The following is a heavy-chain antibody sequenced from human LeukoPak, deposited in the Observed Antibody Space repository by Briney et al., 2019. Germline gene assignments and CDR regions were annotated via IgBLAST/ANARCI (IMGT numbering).Heavy chain of an antibody. Sequence: SETLSLTCTVSGGSITSNSHHWDWIRQAPGKGLVWIGNIYYSGTTSYNPSLQSRVSISVDTSKNQFSLRLSSVTAADTAVYYCARRGDILTDYAFDYWGQGTLVTVSS. CDR1: GGSITSNSHH. CDR3: ARRGDILTDYAFDY. V-gene: IGHV4-39*01. D-gene: IGHD3-9*01. J-gene: IGHJ4*02. CDR2: IYYSGTT.